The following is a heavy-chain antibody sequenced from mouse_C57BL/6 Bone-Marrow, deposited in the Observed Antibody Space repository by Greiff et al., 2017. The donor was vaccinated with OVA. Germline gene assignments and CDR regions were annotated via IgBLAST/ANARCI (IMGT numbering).Heavy chain of an antibody. V-gene: IGHV1-54*01. D-gene: IGHD1-1*01. CDR3: ARSITTVVEYFDV. Sequence: VQLQQSGAELVRPGTSVKVSCKASGYAFTNYLIEWVKQRPGQGLEWIGVINPGSGGTNYNEKFKGKATLTADKSSSTDYMQLSSLTSEDSAVYFCARSITTVVEYFDVWGKGTTVTVSS. J-gene: IGHJ1*03. CDR2: INPGSGGT. CDR1: GYAFTNYL.